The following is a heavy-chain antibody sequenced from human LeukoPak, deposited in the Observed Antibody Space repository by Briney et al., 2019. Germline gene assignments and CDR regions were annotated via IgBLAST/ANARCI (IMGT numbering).Heavy chain of an antibody. CDR2: INPSGGST. CDR3: ASTFRYCSSTSCYHYYYMDV. CDR1: GGTFSSYA. D-gene: IGHD2-2*01. V-gene: IGHV1-46*01. J-gene: IGHJ6*03. Sequence: ASVKVSCKASGGTFSSYAISWVRQAPGQGLEWMGIINPSGGSTSYAQKFQGRVTMTRDMSTSTVYMELSSLRSEDTAVYYCASTFRYCSSTSCYHYYYMDVWGKGTTVTVSS.